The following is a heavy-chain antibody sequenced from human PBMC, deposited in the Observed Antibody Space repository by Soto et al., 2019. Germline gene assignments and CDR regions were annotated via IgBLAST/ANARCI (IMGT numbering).Heavy chain of an antibody. CDR3: ARDRGYYYDSSGTGAFDI. V-gene: IGHV1-46*01. D-gene: IGHD3-22*01. CDR1: GYTFTSYY. CDR2: INPSGGRT. Sequence: GASVKVSCKASGYTFTSYYMHWVRQAPGQGLEWMGIINPSGGRTSYAQKFQGRVTMTRDTSTSTVYMELSSLRSEDTAVYYCARDRGYYYDSSGTGAFDIWGQGTKVTVSS. J-gene: IGHJ3*02.